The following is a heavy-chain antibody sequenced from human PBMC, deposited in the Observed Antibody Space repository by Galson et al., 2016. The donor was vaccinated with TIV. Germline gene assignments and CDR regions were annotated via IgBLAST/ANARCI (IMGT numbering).Heavy chain of an antibody. D-gene: IGHD1/OR15-1a*01. Sequence: CAISGDSVSSHSAWNWIRQSPSRGLEWLGRTYYRSKWYNDYALSVKSRITINPDTSKNQFSLQLNSMTPEDTAVYYWARDRTLPGYYYNGMDVWGQGTTVTVSS. J-gene: IGHJ6*02. CDR1: GDSVSSHSA. V-gene: IGHV6-1*01. CDR2: TYYRSKWYN. CDR3: ARDRTLPGYYYNGMDV.